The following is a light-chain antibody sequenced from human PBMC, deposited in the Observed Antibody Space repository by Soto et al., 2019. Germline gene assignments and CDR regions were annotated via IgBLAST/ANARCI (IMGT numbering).Light chain of an antibody. Sequence: QSALTQPASVSGSPGQSITICCSGASSDIGPYDYVSWYQHHPGRAPKLFIYEVSNRPSGVSYRFSGSKSSNTASLTISGLQAEDEGDYYCTTFAPGRIYVFGSGTKVTVL. J-gene: IGLJ1*01. CDR3: TTFAPGRIYV. V-gene: IGLV2-14*01. CDR1: SSDIGPYDY. CDR2: EVS.